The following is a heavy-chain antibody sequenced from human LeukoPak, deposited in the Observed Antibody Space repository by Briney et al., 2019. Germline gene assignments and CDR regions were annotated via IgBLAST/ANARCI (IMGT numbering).Heavy chain of an antibody. CDR2: INHSGST. CDR1: GGSFSGYY. V-gene: IGHV4-34*01. J-gene: IGHJ6*04. CDR3: ARGRQRCSGGSCYSNYYYGMDV. Sequence: PSETLSLTCAVYGGSFSGYYWSWLRQPPGKGLEWIGEINHSGSTNYNPSLKSRVTISVDTSKNQFSLKLSSVTAADTAVYYCARGRQRCSGGSCYSNYYYGMDVWGKGTPVTVSS. D-gene: IGHD2-15*01.